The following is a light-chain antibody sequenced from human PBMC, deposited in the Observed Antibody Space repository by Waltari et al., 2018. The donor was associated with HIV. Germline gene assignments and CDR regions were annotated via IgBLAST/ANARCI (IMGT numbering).Light chain of an antibody. Sequence: DIVMTQTPLSSPVSLGQPASISCRSSQSLVHADGRTYLRWRQQRPGQPPRLLIYQASNRFAGVPDRFSGSGAGTDFTLRISRVEPEDVGMYYCMQVTQFPHTFGQGTKLEIK. J-gene: IGKJ2*01. CDR2: QAS. V-gene: IGKV2-24*01. CDR1: QSLVHADGRTY. CDR3: MQVTQFPHT.